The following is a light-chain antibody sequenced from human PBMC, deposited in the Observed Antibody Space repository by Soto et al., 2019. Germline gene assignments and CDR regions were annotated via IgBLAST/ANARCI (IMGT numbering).Light chain of an antibody. CDR1: SSNIGPTYD. Sequence: QSLLTQPPSVSGAPGQRVTISCTGSSSNIGPTYDVHWYQQLPGTAPKLLIYANTNRPSGVPDRFSGSRSGTSASLAITGLQAEDEADYYCQSYDSSLSGYVFGTGTKVTVL. V-gene: IGLV1-40*01. CDR3: QSYDSSLSGYV. J-gene: IGLJ1*01. CDR2: ANT.